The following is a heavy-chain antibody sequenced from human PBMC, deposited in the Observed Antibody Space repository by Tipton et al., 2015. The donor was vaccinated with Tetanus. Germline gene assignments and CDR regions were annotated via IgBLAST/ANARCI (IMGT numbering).Heavy chain of an antibody. D-gene: IGHD1-1*01. CDR2: INPDGRRT. J-gene: IGHJ6*02. CDR1: GFTSESHY. CDR3: ASRSLTNSGLDA. V-gene: IGHV3-74*01. Sequence: SLRLSCAASGFTSESHYMHWVRQTPGKGLVWIARINPDGRRTNYADSVKGRFTISRDHAKNTVFLQMNSLRAEDTAVYFCASRSLTNSGLDAWGQGTPVSVSS.